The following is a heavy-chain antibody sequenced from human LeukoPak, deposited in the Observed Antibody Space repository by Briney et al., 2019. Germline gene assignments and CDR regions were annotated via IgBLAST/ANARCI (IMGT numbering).Heavy chain of an antibody. D-gene: IGHD1-26*01. J-gene: IGHJ3*02. V-gene: IGHV4-61*02. Sequence: SQTLSLTCTLSGDFITSDTYSWSWIRQPAGMQLEWIGRIYTTGTTNYNPSLRGRVTMSIDTSKNQFSLKLNSVTAADTAVYYCARSRYNGNYHGAFNMWDEGTMVTVTS. CDR3: ARSRYNGNYHGAFNM. CDR2: IYTTGTT. CDR1: GDFITSDTYS.